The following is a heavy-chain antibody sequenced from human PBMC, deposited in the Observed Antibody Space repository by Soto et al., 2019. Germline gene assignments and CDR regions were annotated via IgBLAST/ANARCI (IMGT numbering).Heavy chain of an antibody. J-gene: IGHJ4*02. Sequence: PGGSLRLSCAASGFRFSDYSMNWVRQAPGKGLEWVAVISYDGSNKYYADSVKGRFTISRDDSKNTLYLQMNSLRAEDTAVYYCAKASEYGAPPFDYWGQGTLVTVSS. V-gene: IGHV3-30*18. CDR3: AKASEYGAPPFDY. D-gene: IGHD2-2*01. CDR1: GFRFSDYS. CDR2: ISYDGSNK.